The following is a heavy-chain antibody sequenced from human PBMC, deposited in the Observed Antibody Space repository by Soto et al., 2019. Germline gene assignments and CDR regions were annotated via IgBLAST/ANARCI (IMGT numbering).Heavy chain of an antibody. V-gene: IGHV1-3*01. D-gene: IGHD3-9*01. CDR2: INAGNGNT. CDR3: ARGDILTGYYPAARGSYYYCMDV. J-gene: IGHJ6*02. Sequence: QVQLVQSGAEVKKPGASVKVSCKASGYTFTSYAMHWVRQAPGQRLEWMGWINAGNGNTKYSQKFQGRVTITRDTSASTAYMELSSLRSEDTAVYYCARGDILTGYYPAARGSYYYCMDVWGQGTTVTVSS. CDR1: GYTFTSYA.